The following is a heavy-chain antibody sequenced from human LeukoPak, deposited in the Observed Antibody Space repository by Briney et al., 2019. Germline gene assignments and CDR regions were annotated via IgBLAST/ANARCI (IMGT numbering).Heavy chain of an antibody. J-gene: IGHJ4*02. CDR1: GYTVTSYY. D-gene: IGHD6-19*01. V-gene: IGHV1-46*01. Sequence: ASVKVSCKASGYTVTSYYMHWVRQAPGQGHEGRGIINPSGGSTSYAQKFQGTVTMTTDTSTSTVYMELSSLRSKDTAVYYCARVLYSSGWYSWGDYSGQGTLVTVSS. CDR2: INPSGGST. CDR3: ARVLYSSGWYSWGDY.